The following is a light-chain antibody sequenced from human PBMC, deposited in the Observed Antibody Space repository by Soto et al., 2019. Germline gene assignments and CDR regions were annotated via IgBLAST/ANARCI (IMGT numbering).Light chain of an antibody. Sequence: EIVLTQFPGTLSLSPGERATLSCRASQSVGRNYVAWYQQKPGQAPRVIIYAASNRASGIPDRFSGSGSGSDFTLTISRLEPEDFAVYYGQKYGTSPWAFGQGTKVEIK. V-gene: IGKV3-20*01. CDR2: AAS. J-gene: IGKJ1*01. CDR3: QKYGTSPWA. CDR1: QSVGRNY.